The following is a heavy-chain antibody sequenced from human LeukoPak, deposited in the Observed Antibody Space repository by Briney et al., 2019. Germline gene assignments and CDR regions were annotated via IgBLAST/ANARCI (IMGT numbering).Heavy chain of an antibody. J-gene: IGHJ4*02. D-gene: IGHD5-24*01. CDR2: FSYGGNT. CDR3: ARRAVENYFDH. CDR1: GGSFSSSSHY. Sequence: PSETLSLTCTVSGGSFSSSSHYWGWIRQPPGKGLEWIGSFSYGGNTNYNPSLRSRVTISVDTSKNQLSLRLSSVTATDTAMYYCARRAVENYFDHWGQGTLVTVSS. V-gene: IGHV4-39*01.